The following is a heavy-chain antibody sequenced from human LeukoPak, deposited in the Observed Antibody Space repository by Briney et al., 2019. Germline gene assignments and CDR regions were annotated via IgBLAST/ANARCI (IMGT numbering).Heavy chain of an antibody. J-gene: IGHJ5*02. D-gene: IGHD6-13*01. CDR2: VNQDGSEK. CDR3: ARLYRSSWPRPHNWFDP. V-gene: IGHV3-7*03. CDR1: GFTFSAYW. Sequence: GGSLRLSCAASGFTFSAYWMSWIRQSPGKGLEWVANVNQDGSEKNYVDSVKGRFTISRDNAKNSLYLQMNSLRAEDTAMYYCARLYRSSWPRPHNWFDPWGQGTLVTVSS.